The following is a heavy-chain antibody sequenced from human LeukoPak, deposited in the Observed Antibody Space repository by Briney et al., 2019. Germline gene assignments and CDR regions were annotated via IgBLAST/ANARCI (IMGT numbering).Heavy chain of an antibody. J-gene: IGHJ4*02. V-gene: IGHV4-34*01. CDR3: ARGPRAFRYFDFDY. CDR1: GGSFSGYY. CDR2: INHSGST. D-gene: IGHD3-9*01. Sequence: SETLSLTCAVYGGSFSGYYWSWIRQPPGKGLEWIGEINHSGSTNYNPSLKSRVTISVDTSKNQFSLKLSSVTAADTAVYYCARGPRAFRYFDFDYWGQGTLVTVSS.